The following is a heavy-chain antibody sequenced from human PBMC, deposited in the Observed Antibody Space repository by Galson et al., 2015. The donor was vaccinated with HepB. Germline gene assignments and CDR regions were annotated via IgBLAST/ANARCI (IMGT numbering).Heavy chain of an antibody. Sequence: SVKASCKASGGTFSSYAISWVRQASGQGLEWMGRIIPIFGTANYAQKFQGRVTITADESTSTAYMELSSLRSEDTAVYYCARDRNSGYHYYYYGMDVWGQGTTVTVSS. CDR3: ARDRNSGYHYYYYGMDV. J-gene: IGHJ6*02. CDR2: IIPIFGTA. V-gene: IGHV1-69*13. CDR1: GGTFSSYA. D-gene: IGHD5-12*01.